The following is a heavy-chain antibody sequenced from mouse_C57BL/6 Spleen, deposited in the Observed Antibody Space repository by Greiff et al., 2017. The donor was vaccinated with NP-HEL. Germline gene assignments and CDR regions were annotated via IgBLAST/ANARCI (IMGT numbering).Heavy chain of an antibody. CDR2: ILPGSGST. Sequence: VQLQQSGAELMKPGASVKISCKATGYTFSSYWIEWVKQRPGHGLEWIGEILPGSGSTNYNEKFTGKATFTADTSSNTAYMQLSSLTSEDSAVYYCARQAIYYGSGGFAYWGQGTLVTVSA. CDR1: GYTFSSYW. D-gene: IGHD2-2*01. CDR3: ARQAIYYGSGGFAY. V-gene: IGHV1-9*01. J-gene: IGHJ3*01.